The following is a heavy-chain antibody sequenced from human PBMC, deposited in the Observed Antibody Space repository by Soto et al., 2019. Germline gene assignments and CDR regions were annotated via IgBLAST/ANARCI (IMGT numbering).Heavy chain of an antibody. V-gene: IGHV3-33*01. CDR3: AREIYCSGGSCDSGDYYYGMDV. CDR1: GFTFSSYG. J-gene: IGHJ6*02. Sequence: QVQLVESGGGVVQPGRSLRLSCAASGFTFSSYGMHWVRQAPGKGLEWVAVIWYDGSNKYYADSVKGRFTISRDNSKNTLYVQMNSLRAEDTAVYYCAREIYCSGGSCDSGDYYYGMDVWGQGTTVTVSS. CDR2: IWYDGSNK. D-gene: IGHD2-15*01.